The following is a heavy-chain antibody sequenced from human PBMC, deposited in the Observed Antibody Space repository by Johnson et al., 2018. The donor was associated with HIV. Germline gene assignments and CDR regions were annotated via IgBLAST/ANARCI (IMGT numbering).Heavy chain of an antibody. CDR3: VRDLSFDSIGYSHAFDM. D-gene: IGHD3-22*01. J-gene: IGHJ3*02. V-gene: IGHV3-20*04. CDR1: GLTFEDYG. CDR2: INWNGGST. Sequence: MLLVESGGGVVQPGRSLRLSCAASGLTFEDYGMSWVRQAPGKGLAWVSGINWNGGSTGYADSVEGRFTISRDNAKNSLYLQMNSLRAEDTALYYCVRDLSFDSIGYSHAFDMWGQGTMVTVSS.